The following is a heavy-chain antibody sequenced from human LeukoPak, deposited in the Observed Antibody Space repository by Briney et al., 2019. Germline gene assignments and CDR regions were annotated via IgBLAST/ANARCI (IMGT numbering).Heavy chain of an antibody. CDR2: IGIRGDT. CDR3: ARGGIQVSGIDEFDY. CDR1: GFTFIDYD. D-gene: IGHD6-19*01. Sequence: GGSLRLSCAASGFTFIDYDMHWVRQVMGKGLEWVSAIGIRGDTHYSGSVKGRFTISRENAESSLYLQMNSLRAEDAAVYYCARGGIQVSGIDEFDYWGQGTLVTVSS. V-gene: IGHV3-13*01. J-gene: IGHJ4*02.